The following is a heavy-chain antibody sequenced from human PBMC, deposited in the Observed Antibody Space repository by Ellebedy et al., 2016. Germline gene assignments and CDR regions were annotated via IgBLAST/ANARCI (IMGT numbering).Heavy chain of an antibody. CDR2: INHSGST. D-gene: IGHD6-19*01. CDR1: GGSFSDYY. V-gene: IGHV4-34*01. CDR3: ARRKRGSIAVAGTHFDY. Sequence: SETLSLTXAVYGGSFSDYYWSWIRQPSGKGLEWIGEINHSGSTNYNPSLKSRVSISVDTSKNQFSLKLSSVTAADTAVYYCARRKRGSIAVAGTHFDYWGQGTLVTVSS. J-gene: IGHJ4*02.